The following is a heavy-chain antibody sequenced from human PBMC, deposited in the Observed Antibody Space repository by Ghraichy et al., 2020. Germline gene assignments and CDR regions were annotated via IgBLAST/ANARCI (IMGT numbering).Heavy chain of an antibody. CDR3: ARGTTSVTGFYDH. V-gene: IGHV1-3*04. CDR1: GYTFTDYA. Sequence: ASVKVSCKASGYTFTDYAMHWVRQAPGQRLEWMGWINTGNGNTKYSQKFQGTVTITRDTSATTAYMELSSLRSEDTAVFYCARGTTSVTGFYDHWGQGTLVTVSS. D-gene: IGHD3-9*01. J-gene: IGHJ4*02. CDR2: INTGNGNT.